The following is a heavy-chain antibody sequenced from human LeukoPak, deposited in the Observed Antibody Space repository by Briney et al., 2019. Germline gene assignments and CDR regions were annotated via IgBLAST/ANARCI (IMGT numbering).Heavy chain of an antibody. J-gene: IGHJ4*02. CDR3: ARDHSSGWSPLDY. CDR1: GFTFSSYW. CDR2: IKQDGSEK. Sequence: PGGSLRLSCAASGFTFSSYWMSWVRQAPGKGLEWVANIKQDGSEKYYVDSVKGRFTISRDNAKNSLYLQMNSLRAEDTAVYYCARDHSSGWSPLDYWGQGTLVTVSS. V-gene: IGHV3-7*01. D-gene: IGHD6-19*01.